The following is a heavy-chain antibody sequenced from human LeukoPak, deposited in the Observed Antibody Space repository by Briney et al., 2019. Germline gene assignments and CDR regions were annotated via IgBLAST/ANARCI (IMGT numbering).Heavy chain of an antibody. CDR2: IYYSGST. D-gene: IGHD2-21*01. CDR1: GGSISSSSYY. J-gene: IGHJ6*03. Sequence: SETLSLTCTVSGGSISSSSYYWGWIRQPPGKGLEWIGNIYYSGSTYYNPSLKSRVTISVDTSKNQFSLKLSSVAAADTAVYYCARGRVNYYYMDVWGKGTTVTVSS. V-gene: IGHV4-39*07. CDR3: ARGRVNYYYMDV.